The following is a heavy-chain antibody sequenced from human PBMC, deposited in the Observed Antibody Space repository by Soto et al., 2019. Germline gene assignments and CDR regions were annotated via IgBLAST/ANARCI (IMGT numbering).Heavy chain of an antibody. CDR2: IYPGDSDT. V-gene: IGHV5-51*01. CDR3: ARHGNQLEDYYDSSGLYYDYYGMDV. J-gene: IGHJ6*02. Sequence: PGESLKISCKGSGYSFTSYWIGWVRQMPGKGLEWMGIIYPGDSDTRYSPSFQGQVTISADKSISTAYLQWSSLKASDTAMYYCARHGNQLEDYYDSSGLYYDYYGMDVWGQGTTVTVSS. D-gene: IGHD3-22*01. CDR1: GYSFTSYW.